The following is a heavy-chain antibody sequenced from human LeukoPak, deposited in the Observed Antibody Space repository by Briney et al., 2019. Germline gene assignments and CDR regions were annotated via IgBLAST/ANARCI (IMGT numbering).Heavy chain of an antibody. V-gene: IGHV4-34*01. Sequence: SETLSLTCAVYGGSFSGYYWGWIRQPPGKGLEWIGEINHSGSTNYNPSLKSRVTISVDTSKNQFSLKLSSVTAADTAVYYCARGKLRQWLVRGPDRKSYRDLAYFDYWGQGTLVTVSS. J-gene: IGHJ4*02. CDR1: GGSFSGYY. CDR2: INHSGST. CDR3: ARGKLRQWLVRGPDRKSYRDLAYFDY. D-gene: IGHD6-19*01.